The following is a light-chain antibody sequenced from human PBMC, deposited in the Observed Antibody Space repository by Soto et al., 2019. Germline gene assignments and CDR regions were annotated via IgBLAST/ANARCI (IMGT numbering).Light chain of an antibody. Sequence: QSALTQPRSVSGYPGQSVTISCTGTSGDVGGYNYVSWYQQHPGKAPKLMIYDVSKRPSGVPDRFSGSKSANTASLTISGLQAEDEADYSCCSYAGSSYYVFGTGTKVTVL. CDR2: DVS. V-gene: IGLV2-11*01. CDR1: SGDVGGYNY. J-gene: IGLJ1*01. CDR3: CSYAGSSYYV.